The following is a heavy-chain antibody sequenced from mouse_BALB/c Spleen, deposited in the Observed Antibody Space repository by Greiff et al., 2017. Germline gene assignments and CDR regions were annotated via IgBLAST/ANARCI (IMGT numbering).Heavy chain of an antibody. Sequence: EVKLVESGPGLVKPSQSLSLTCTVTGYSITSDHAWNWIRQFPGNKLEWMGYISYSGSTSYNPSLKSRISITRDTSKNPCFLQLNSVTTEDTATYYCARHIYYDYEDAMDYWGQGTSVTVSS. D-gene: IGHD2-4*01. J-gene: IGHJ4*01. CDR2: ISYSGST. V-gene: IGHV3-2*02. CDR1: GYSITSDHA. CDR3: ARHIYYDYEDAMDY.